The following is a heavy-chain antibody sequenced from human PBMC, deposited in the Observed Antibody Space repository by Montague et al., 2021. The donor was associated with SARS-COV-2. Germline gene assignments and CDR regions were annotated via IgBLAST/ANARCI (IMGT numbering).Heavy chain of an antibody. V-gene: IGHV4-4*02. CDR3: ARRITMVRGVTKRNNWFDP. CDR1: GGSISSDNW. J-gene: IGHJ5*02. D-gene: IGHD3-10*01. CDR2: IFHSGST. Sequence: SETLSLTCAVSGGSISSDNWWSWVRQSPGKGLEWIGEIFHSGSTXYNPSLKSRVTMSVDKSKNDFSLKLSPVTAADTAMYYCARRITMVRGVTKRNNWFDPGGQGILVTVSS.